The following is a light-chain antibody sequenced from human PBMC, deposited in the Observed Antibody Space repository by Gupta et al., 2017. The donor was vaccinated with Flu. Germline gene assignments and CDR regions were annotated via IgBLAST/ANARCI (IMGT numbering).Light chain of an antibody. Sequence: DIVITQTPHSLSVTPGQPASTSCKSSQSLLHSDGKTYLYWYLQRPGQPPQLLIYEGSNRSSGVPDRFSGSGSGTDFTLNISRLEAEDFGVYYCQQSIRFPLTFGQGTKVEIK. V-gene: IGKV2D-29*01. J-gene: IGKJ4*01. CDR1: QSLLHSDGKTY. CDR3: QQSIRFPLT. CDR2: EGS.